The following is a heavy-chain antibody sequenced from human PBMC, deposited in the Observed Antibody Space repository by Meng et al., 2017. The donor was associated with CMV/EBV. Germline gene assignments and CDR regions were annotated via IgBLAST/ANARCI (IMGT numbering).Heavy chain of an antibody. V-gene: IGHV3-9*01. CDR3: AKDIVKLEQQLDYDGFDI. J-gene: IGHJ3*02. CDR2: LTWNSGVI. CDR1: GFSFDDYA. Sequence: SLKISYAVSGFSFDDYAMHWVRQAPGKGLEWVSGLTWNSGVIAYADSVKGRFFISRDNANNSLYLRMNSLRAEDTAMYYCAKDIVKLEQQLDYDGFDIWGQGTMVTVSS. D-gene: IGHD6-13*01.